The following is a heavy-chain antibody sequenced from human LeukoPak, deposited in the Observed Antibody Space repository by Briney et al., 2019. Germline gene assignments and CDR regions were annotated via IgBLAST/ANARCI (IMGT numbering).Heavy chain of an antibody. CDR3: ARGVDTAMVRPLDY. J-gene: IGHJ4*02. CDR1: GGSISSSSYY. D-gene: IGHD5-18*01. Sequence: SETLSLTCTVSGGSISSSSYYWGWIRQPPGKGLEWIGSIYYSGSTYYNPSLKSRVTISVDTSKNQFSLKLSSVTAADTAVYYCARGVDTAMVRPLDYWGQGTLVTVSS. CDR2: IYYSGST. V-gene: IGHV4-39*01.